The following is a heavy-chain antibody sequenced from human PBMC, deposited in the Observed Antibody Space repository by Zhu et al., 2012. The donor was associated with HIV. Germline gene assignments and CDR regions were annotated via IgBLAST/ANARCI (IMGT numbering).Heavy chain of an antibody. V-gene: IGHV4-39*01. CDR3: ASRYCSSSSRLYDY. J-gene: IGHJ4*02. CDR2: IYYSGST. D-gene: IGHD2-2*01. Sequence: QVQLQESGPGLVKPSETLSLICTVSGGSISRSNYYWGWIRQPPGKGLEWIGSIYYSGSTFYNPSLKSRVTISMDTSKNQFSLKLRSVTAADTAVYYCASRYCSSSSRLYDYWGQGTLVTSPQ. CDR1: GGSISRSNYY.